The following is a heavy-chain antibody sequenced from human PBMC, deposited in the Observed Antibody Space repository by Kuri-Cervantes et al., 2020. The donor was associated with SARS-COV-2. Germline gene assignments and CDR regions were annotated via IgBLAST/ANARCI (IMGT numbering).Heavy chain of an antibody. Sequence: GESLKISCVGTGFTFSGYTMNWVRQAPGKALQWVSSISGSGNYIYYVDSVKGRFTVSRDSAKNSLHLQMNNLRGEDTAVYYCARVAGEGPIYYYYMDVWGKGTTVTVSS. CDR2: ISGSGNYI. D-gene: IGHD2-21*01. CDR1: GFTFSGYT. V-gene: IGHV3-21*01. CDR3: ARVAGEGPIYYYYMDV. J-gene: IGHJ6*03.